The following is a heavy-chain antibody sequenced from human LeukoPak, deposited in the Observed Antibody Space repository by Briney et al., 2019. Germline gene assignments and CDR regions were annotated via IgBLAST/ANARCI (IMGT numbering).Heavy chain of an antibody. CDR3: AREAHWNYRPWFYP. Sequence: SETLSLTCTVSGGSTSSNYRRWIRQPPGTGLEWIGCIYYSGSTNYNPSLKSRVTISVDTSKNQFSLKLSSVTAADTAVYYCAREAHWNYRPWFYPWGQGTLVTVSS. V-gene: IGHV4-59*01. CDR1: GGSTSSNY. D-gene: IGHD1-7*01. CDR2: IYYSGST. J-gene: IGHJ5*02.